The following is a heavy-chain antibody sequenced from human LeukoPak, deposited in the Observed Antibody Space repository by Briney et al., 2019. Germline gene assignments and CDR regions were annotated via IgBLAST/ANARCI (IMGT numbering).Heavy chain of an antibody. CDR1: GYSISSGYY. Sequence: SETLSLTCTVSGYSISSGYYWGWIRQPPGKGLEWIGSIYHSGSTYYNPSLKSRVTISVDKSKNQFSLKLSSVTAADTAVYYCTYTNLAAAGSYYFDYWGQGTLVTVSS. D-gene: IGHD6-13*01. J-gene: IGHJ4*02. V-gene: IGHV4-38-2*02. CDR2: IYHSGST. CDR3: TYTNLAAAGSYYFDY.